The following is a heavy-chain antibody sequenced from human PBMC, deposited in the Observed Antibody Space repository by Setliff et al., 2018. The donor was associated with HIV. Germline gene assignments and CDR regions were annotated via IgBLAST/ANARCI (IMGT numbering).Heavy chain of an antibody. D-gene: IGHD2-2*01. J-gene: IGHJ6*02. CDR1: GFIFSNYG. V-gene: IGHV3-30*02. Sequence: GGSLRLSCAASGFIFSNYGMHWVRQAPGKGLEWVAFIWYDGSDKYYADSVKGRFTTSRDNSKNTLFLEMNYLRAEDTAVYYCAKVPLFVVVPAALGGMDVWGQGTTVTVSS. CDR2: IWYDGSDK. CDR3: AKVPLFVVVPAALGGMDV.